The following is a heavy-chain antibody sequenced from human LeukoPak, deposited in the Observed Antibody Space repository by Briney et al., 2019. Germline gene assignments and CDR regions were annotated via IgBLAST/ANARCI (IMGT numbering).Heavy chain of an antibody. CDR3: ARGRITIFGVVIPGSDWFDP. Sequence: PSETLSLTCTVSGYSISSGYYWGWIRPPPGKGLEWIGSIYHSGSTYYNPSLKSRITISVDTSKNQFSLKLSSVTAADTAVYYCARGRITIFGVVIPGSDWFDPWGQGTLVTVSS. V-gene: IGHV4-38-2*02. D-gene: IGHD3-3*01. CDR1: GYSISSGYY. CDR2: IYHSGST. J-gene: IGHJ5*02.